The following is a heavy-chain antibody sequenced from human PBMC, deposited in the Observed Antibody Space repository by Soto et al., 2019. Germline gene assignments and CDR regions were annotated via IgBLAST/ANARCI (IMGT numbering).Heavy chain of an antibody. CDR3: ARHFLHGTYPDYFDS. V-gene: IGHV4-39*01. Sequence: SETLSLTCTVSSGAISSSRHCWGWIRQPPGKGLEWIGSMYYSGSSYYNPSLKSRVTMSADTSKNQFSLNLNSVTAADTAVYYCARHFLHGTYPDYFDSWGQGTRVTVAS. D-gene: IGHD1-1*01. CDR2: MYYSGSS. CDR1: SGAISSSRHC. J-gene: IGHJ4*02.